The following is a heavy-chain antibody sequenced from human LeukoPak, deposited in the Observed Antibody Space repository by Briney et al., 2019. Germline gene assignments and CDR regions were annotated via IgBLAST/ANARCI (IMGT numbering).Heavy chain of an antibody. CDR3: ARGPSSPDYFYMDV. J-gene: IGHJ6*03. CDR2: IYRSGTP. D-gene: IGHD6-13*01. CDR1: GGSVTSGGVY. V-gene: IGHV4-31*03. Sequence: SETLSLTCTVAGGSVTSGGVYWSWIRQHPGKGLEWIGYIYRSGTPYYNPSVESRAIISVDTSKNQFSLKLTSVTAADTASYYCARGPSSPDYFYMDVWGKGTTVIVSS.